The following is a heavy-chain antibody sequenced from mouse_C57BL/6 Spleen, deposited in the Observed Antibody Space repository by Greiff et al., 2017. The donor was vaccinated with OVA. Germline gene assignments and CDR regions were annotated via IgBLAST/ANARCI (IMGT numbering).Heavy chain of an antibody. CDR3: ARGITTVAYFDV. CDR2: ISSGSSTI. Sequence: EVKLVESGGGLVKPGGSLKLSCAASGFTFSDYGMHWVRQAPEKGLEWVAYISSGSSTIYYADTVKGRFTISRDNAKNTLVLQMTSLRSEDTAMYYCARGITTVAYFDVWGTGTTVTVSS. V-gene: IGHV5-17*01. CDR1: GFTFSDYG. D-gene: IGHD1-1*01. J-gene: IGHJ1*03.